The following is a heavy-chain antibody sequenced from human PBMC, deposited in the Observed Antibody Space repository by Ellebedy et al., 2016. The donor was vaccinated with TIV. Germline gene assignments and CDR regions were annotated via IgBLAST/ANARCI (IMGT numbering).Heavy chain of an antibody. CDR3: ARDLGYDYDY. Sequence: GESLKTSXAASGFTVSSNYMSWVRQAPGKGLEWVAVIYSGGSTYYADSVKGRFTIPRHNSKNTLYLQMNSLRAEDTAVYYCARDLGYDYDYWGQGTLVSVSS. V-gene: IGHV3-53*04. CDR2: IYSGGST. CDR1: GFTVSSNY. D-gene: IGHD5-12*01. J-gene: IGHJ4*02.